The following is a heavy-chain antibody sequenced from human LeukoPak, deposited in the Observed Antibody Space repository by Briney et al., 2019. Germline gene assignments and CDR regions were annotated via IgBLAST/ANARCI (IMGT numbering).Heavy chain of an antibody. CDR3: ARELNGYGYYFFDY. J-gene: IGHJ4*02. D-gene: IGHD3-16*01. CDR1: GFTVSSNY. CDR2: ISYDGSNK. V-gene: IGHV3-30-3*01. Sequence: PGGSLRLSCVASGFTVSSNYMSWVRQAPGKGLEWVAVISYDGSNKYYADSVKGRFTISRDNAKNSLYLQMNGLGAEDTAVYYCARELNGYGYYFFDYWGPGTLVTVSS.